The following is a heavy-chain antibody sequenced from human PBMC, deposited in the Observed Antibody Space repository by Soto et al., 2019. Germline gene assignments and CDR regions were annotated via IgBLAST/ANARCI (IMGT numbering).Heavy chain of an antibody. D-gene: IGHD3-3*01. CDR1: GGSINNHF. J-gene: IGHJ6*02. CDR2: VMHNGNT. CDR3: AREGQMPQHFGMDV. V-gene: IGHV4-59*11. Sequence: QVQLHEAGPGLVKPSETLSLTCSVSGGSINNHFWSWIRQTPGKPLEWIGYVMHNGNTHYNPSFTSRVKISVDVSKNEFSLMLRSVTAADTALYYCAREGQMPQHFGMDVWGQGIQVTVSS.